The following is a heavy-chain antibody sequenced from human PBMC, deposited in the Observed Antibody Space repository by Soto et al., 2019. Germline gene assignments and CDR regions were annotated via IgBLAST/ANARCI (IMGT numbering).Heavy chain of an antibody. V-gene: IGHV4-34*01. D-gene: IGHD2-8*02. J-gene: IGHJ4*02. Sequence: SETLSLTCAVYGGSFSGYYWTWIRQPPGTGLEWIGEINHSGSTNYNPSLKSRVTISVDTSKNQFSLKLTSVTAADTAVYYCARDKITGHFGYWGQGNLLTVSS. CDR3: ARDKITGHFGY. CDR1: GGSFSGYY. CDR2: INHSGST.